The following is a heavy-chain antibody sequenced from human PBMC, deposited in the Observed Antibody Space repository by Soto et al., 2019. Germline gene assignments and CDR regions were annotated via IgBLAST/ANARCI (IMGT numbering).Heavy chain of an antibody. V-gene: IGHV4-34*01. CDR1: GGSFGGYY. Sequence: PSETLSLTCAVYGGSFGGYYWSWIRQPPGKGLEWIGEINHSGSTNYNPSLKSRVTISVDTSKNQFSLKLSSVTAADTAVYYCARGGYSYGPHIDYWGQGTLVTVSS. J-gene: IGHJ4*02. CDR2: INHSGST. CDR3: ARGGYSYGPHIDY. D-gene: IGHD5-18*01.